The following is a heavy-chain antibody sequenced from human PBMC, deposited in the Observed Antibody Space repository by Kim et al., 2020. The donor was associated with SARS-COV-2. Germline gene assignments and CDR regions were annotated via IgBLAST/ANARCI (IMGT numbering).Heavy chain of an antibody. CDR3: AREGNYYDSSGYWPFDY. Sequence: HKSRVTISVDTSKNQFSLKLSSVTAADTAVYYWAREGNYYDSSGYWPFDYWGQGTLVTVSS. V-gene: IGHV4-34*01. J-gene: IGHJ4*02. D-gene: IGHD3-22*01.